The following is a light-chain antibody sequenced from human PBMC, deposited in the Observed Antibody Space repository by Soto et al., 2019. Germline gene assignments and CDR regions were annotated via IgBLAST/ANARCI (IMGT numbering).Light chain of an antibody. Sequence: YELTHPPSVSLAPGQTAKITCGGDKIGSKIVHWYKQRPGQAPVAVVFDATGRPSGIPDRISASRSGDTATLTISRVDAGDEADYYCQVWASTAEFFVFGSGTKVTVL. CDR1: KIGSKI. CDR2: DAT. CDR3: QVWASTAEFFV. J-gene: IGLJ1*01. V-gene: IGLV3-21*02.